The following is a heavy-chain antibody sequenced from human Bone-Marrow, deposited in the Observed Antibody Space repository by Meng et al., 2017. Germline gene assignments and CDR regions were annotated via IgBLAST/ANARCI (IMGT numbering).Heavy chain of an antibody. J-gene: IGHJ4*02. CDR1: VGSMHSGNFY. V-gene: IGHV4-30-4*01. CDR3: ASFDHIPRRNYFDY. CDR2: IHHSGSA. D-gene: IGHD2-21*01. Sequence: QVQLQESGRCLAEHSQTLPLTGTVSVGSMHSGNFYWSWIRQPPGKGLEWIGYIHHSGSAYYNPSLKSRVSISVDTSKNQFSLNLNSMTAADTAVYYCASFDHIPRRNYFDYWGQGTLVTVSS.